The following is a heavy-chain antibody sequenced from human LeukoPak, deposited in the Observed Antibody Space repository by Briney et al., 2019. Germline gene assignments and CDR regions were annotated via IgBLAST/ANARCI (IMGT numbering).Heavy chain of an antibody. V-gene: IGHV4-39*01. CDR1: GDSISSSSSY. D-gene: IGHD1-26*01. CDR3: VKSGGYGLIDY. Sequence: TSETLSLTCSVSGDSISSSSSYWGWIRQPPGKGLEWIGSIYYSGSTYYNTSLKSRVTISVDTSKNQFSLKLNSVTAADTAMYYCVKSGGYGLIDYWGQGTLVTVSS. CDR2: IYYSGST. J-gene: IGHJ4*02.